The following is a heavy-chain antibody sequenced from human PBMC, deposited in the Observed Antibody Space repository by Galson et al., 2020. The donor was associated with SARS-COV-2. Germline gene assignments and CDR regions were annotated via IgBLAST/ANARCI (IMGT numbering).Heavy chain of an antibody. Sequence: ASVKVSCKASGYTFTSYSINWVLQAPGQGLEWLGWISAYNGDTNSSQKVRDRVTMTTDTSASTAYMELRSLRFDDTAVYYCARDIYYGSGIFDYWGQGTLVTVSS. V-gene: IGHV1-18*01. CDR3: ARDIYYGSGIFDY. D-gene: IGHD3-10*01. CDR2: ISAYNGDT. J-gene: IGHJ4*02. CDR1: GYTFTSYS.